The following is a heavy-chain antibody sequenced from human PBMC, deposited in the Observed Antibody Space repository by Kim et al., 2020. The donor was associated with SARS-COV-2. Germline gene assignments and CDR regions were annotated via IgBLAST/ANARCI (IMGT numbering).Heavy chain of an antibody. J-gene: IGHJ4*02. Sequence: KTKYSQKFQGRVTIPRATSANTAYMELSSLTSEDTAVYYCARDMNPTVYDYWGQGTLVTVSS. D-gene: IGHD4-4*01. CDR3: ARDMNPTVYDY. CDR2: KT. V-gene: IGHV1-3*01.